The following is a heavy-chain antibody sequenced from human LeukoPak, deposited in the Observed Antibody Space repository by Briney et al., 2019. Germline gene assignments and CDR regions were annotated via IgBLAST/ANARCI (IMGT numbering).Heavy chain of an antibody. Sequence: PSETLSLTCTVSGGSISSSSYYWGWIRQPPGKGLEWIGSIYYSGSTYYNPSLKSRVTISVDTSKNQFSLKLSSVTAADTAVYYCARDLGVAATPSFDYWGQGTLVTVSS. CDR3: ARDLGVAATPSFDY. J-gene: IGHJ4*02. CDR1: GGSISSSSYY. CDR2: IYYSGST. D-gene: IGHD2-15*01. V-gene: IGHV4-39*07.